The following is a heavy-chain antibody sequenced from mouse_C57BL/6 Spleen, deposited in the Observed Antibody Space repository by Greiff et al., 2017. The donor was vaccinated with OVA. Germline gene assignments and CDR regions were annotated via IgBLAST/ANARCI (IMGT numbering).Heavy chain of an antibody. CDR3: ARRGQYYAMDY. CDR2: IDPSDSYT. J-gene: IGHJ4*01. Sequence: QVQLQQPGAELVRPGTSVKLSCKASGYTFTSYWMHWVKQRPGQGLEWIGVIDPSDSYTNYNQKFKGKATLTVDTSSSTAFMQLSSLTSEDSAVYYCARRGQYYAMDYWGQGTSVTVSS. D-gene: IGHD3-3*01. CDR1: GYTFTSYW. V-gene: IGHV1-59*01.